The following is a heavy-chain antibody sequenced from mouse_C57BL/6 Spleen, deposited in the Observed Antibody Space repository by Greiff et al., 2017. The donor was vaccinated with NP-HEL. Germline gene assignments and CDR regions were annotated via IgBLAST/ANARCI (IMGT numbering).Heavy chain of an antibody. J-gene: IGHJ1*03. Sequence: QVQLKESGAELMKPGASVKLSCKATGYTFTGYWIEWVKQRPGHGLEWIGEILPGSGSTNYNEKFKGKATFTADTSSNTAYMQLSSLTTEDSAIYYCARWDTTVVAYRGHWYFDVWGTGTTVTVSS. CDR1: GYTFTGYW. CDR2: ILPGSGST. D-gene: IGHD1-1*01. V-gene: IGHV1-9*01. CDR3: ARWDTTVVAYRGHWYFDV.